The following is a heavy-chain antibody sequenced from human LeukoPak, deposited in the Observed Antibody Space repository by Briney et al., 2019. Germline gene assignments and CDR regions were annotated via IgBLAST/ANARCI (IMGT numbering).Heavy chain of an antibody. CDR3: ARGHGWSHVVC. Sequence: PSETLSLTCALYDASFRGYYWSWIRQPPGKGLEWIGEINHSGSTNYNPSLNSRVTISDDTTKNQVSLKRNSVTAADTAVYYCARGHGWSHVVCWGQGSLVTVSS. J-gene: IGHJ4*02. CDR1: DASFRGYY. V-gene: IGHV4-34*01. D-gene: IGHD6-19*01. CDR2: INHSGST.